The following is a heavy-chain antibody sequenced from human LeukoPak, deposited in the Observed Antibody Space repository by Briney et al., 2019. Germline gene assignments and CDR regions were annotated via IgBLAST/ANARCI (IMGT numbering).Heavy chain of an antibody. V-gene: IGHV3-48*03. J-gene: IGHJ6*02. D-gene: IGHD2-2*02. CDR2: ISASGSTL. CDR1: GFTFSSYE. Sequence: GGSLRLSCAASGFTFSSYEMNWVRQAPGEGLEWVSYISASGSTLYYADSVKGRFTISRDNAKNSLYLQMNSLRAEDTAVYYCARESGQLPYVLDVWGQGTTVTVSS. CDR3: ARESGQLPYVLDV.